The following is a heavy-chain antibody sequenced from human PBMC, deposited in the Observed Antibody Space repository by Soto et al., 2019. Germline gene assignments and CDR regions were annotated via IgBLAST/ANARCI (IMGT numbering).Heavy chain of an antibody. V-gene: IGHV3-48*03. CDR2: ISSSGSTI. CDR3: VREAPCSNGVCQFDY. Sequence: GGSLRLSCAASGFTFSPYEMSWVRQAPGKGLEWISYISSSGSTIHYADSVKGRFSISRDNAKKSLFLQMNSLRAEDTAVYYCVREAPCSNGVCQFDYWGRGTLVTVSS. CDR1: GFTFSPYE. J-gene: IGHJ4*02. D-gene: IGHD2-8*01.